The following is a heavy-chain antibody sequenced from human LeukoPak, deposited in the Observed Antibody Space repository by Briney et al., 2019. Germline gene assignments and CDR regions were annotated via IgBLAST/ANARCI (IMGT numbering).Heavy chain of an antibody. CDR1: GFSFGSDW. Sequence: QPGGSLRLSCAASGFSFGSDWMSWVRQAPGRGLDWVGNIKEDGSEKYYVDSVKGRFTISRDNAKNSIYLQMDSLRVEDTAIYYCARDSVGDLLDYWGQGTLVTVSS. CDR3: ARDSVGDLLDY. D-gene: IGHD4-17*01. J-gene: IGHJ4*02. CDR2: IKEDGSEK. V-gene: IGHV3-7*01.